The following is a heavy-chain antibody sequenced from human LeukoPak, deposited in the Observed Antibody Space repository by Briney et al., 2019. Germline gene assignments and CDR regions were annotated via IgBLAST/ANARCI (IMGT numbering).Heavy chain of an antibody. CDR2: ISPSGGST. D-gene: IGHD5-24*01. V-gene: IGHV1-46*01. J-gene: IGHJ5*02. Sequence: ASVKVSCKAFGYTFTSNYMHWVRQAPGQGPEWMGVISPSGGSTTYAQKFQGRVTLARDMSTSTDYLELSSLRSEDTAVYYCARDNSVRDGAWWFNPWGQGTLVTVSS. CDR3: ARDNSVRDGAWWFNP. CDR1: GYTFTSNY.